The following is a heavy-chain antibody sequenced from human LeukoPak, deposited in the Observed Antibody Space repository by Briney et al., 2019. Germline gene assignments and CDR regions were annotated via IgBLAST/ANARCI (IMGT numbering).Heavy chain of an antibody. D-gene: IGHD4-23*01. CDR1: GGSFSGYY. J-gene: IGHJ4*02. CDR3: ARGLLRWLKRGFDY. CDR2: INHSGST. V-gene: IGHV4-34*01. Sequence: SETLSLTCAVYGGSFSGYYWSWIRQPPGKGLEWIGEINHSGSTNYNPSLKSRATISVDTSKNQFSLKLSSVTAADTAVYHCARGLLRWLKRGFDYWGQGTLVTVSS.